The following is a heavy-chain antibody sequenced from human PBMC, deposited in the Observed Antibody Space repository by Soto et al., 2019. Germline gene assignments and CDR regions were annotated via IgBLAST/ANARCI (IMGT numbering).Heavy chain of an antibody. CDR2: IYYSGST. D-gene: IGHD3-10*01. V-gene: IGHV4-39*01. J-gene: IGHJ5*02. CDR1: GGSISSSSYY. CDR3: ARQALWFGFPGSLDP. Sequence: SETLSLTCTVSGGSISSSSYYWGWIRQPPGKGLEWIGSIYYSGSTYYNPSLKSRVTISVDTSKNQFSLKLSSVTAADTAVYYCARQALWFGFPGSLDPSGQRTLVT.